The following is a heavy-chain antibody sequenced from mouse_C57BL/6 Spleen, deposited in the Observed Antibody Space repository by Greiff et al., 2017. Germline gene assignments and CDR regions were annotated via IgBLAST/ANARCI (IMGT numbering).Heavy chain of an antibody. CDR1: GYTFTDYE. CDR2: IDPETGGT. Sequence: QVHVKQSGAELVRPGASVTLSCKASGYTFTDYEMHWVKQTPVHGLEWIGAIDPETGGTAYNQKFKGKAILTADKSSSTAYMELRSLTSEDSAVYYCTREAVVAPPMDYWGQGTSVTVSS. D-gene: IGHD1-1*01. CDR3: TREAVVAPPMDY. J-gene: IGHJ4*01. V-gene: IGHV1-15*01.